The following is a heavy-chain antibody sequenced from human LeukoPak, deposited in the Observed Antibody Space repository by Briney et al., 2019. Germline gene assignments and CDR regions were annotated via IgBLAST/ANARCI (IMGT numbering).Heavy chain of an antibody. J-gene: IGHJ4*02. CDR2: IGTAGDT. V-gene: IGHV3-13*01. D-gene: IGHD3-16*02. CDR1: GFTFSSYD. CDR3: AADILGELSD. Sequence: PGGSLRLSCAASGFTFSSYDMHWVRQAPGKGLEWVSAIGTAGDTYYPGSVKGRFTISRENAKNSLYLQMNSPRAGDTAVYYCAADILGELSDWGQGTLVTVSS.